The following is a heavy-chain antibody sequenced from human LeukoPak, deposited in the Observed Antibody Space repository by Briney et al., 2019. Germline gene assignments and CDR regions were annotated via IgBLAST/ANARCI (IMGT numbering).Heavy chain of an antibody. J-gene: IGHJ6*03. Sequence: SQTLSLTCTVSGGSIRTGSYYWSWIRQPAGKGLEWIGSIYYSGSTYYNPSLKSRVTISVDTSKNQFSLKLSSVTAADTAVYYCAGTYYGFWSGYYPHYYYYYMDVWGKGTTVTVSS. D-gene: IGHD3-3*01. CDR1: GGSIRTGSYY. V-gene: IGHV4-39*07. CDR2: IYYSGST. CDR3: AGTYYGFWSGYYPHYYYYYMDV.